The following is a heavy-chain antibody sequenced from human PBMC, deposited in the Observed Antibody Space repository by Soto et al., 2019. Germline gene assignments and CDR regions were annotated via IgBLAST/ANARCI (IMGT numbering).Heavy chain of an antibody. V-gene: IGHV6-1*01. CDR3: AKGDNLGPYTVYAFDL. Sequence: SQTLSLTCAVSGDNDSNHTASWSVLRQSPSRGLEWLGRTFFRSKWSTEYAVSMKHRISLNADTSKNQFSLQLNSVTPEDTAVYYCAKGDNLGPYTVYAFDLWGQGTLVTVSS. J-gene: IGHJ4*02. CDR1: GDNDSNHTAS. D-gene: IGHD2-2*02. CDR2: TFFRSKWST.